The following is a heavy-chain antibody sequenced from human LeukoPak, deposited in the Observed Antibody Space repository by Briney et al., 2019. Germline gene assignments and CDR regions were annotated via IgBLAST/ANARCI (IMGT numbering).Heavy chain of an antibody. CDR2: ISYDGRNI. V-gene: IGHV3-30*18. Sequence: GGSLRLSCAASGFTFSSYGMHWVRQAPGKGLEWVTVISYDGRNIYYADSVKGRFTISRDNSENTLYLQMNSLRAEDTAVYYCAKAFGYCSGGSCYYYYYGMDVWGKGTTVTVSS. D-gene: IGHD2-15*01. CDR3: AKAFGYCSGGSCYYYYYGMDV. J-gene: IGHJ6*04. CDR1: GFTFSSYG.